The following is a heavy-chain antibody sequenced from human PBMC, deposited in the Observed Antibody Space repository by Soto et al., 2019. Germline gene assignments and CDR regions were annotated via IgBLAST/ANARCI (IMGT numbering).Heavy chain of an antibody. Sequence: QVQLQESGPGLVKPSQTLSLTCTVSGGSISSGGYYWSWIRQHPGKGLEWIGYIYYSVSTYYNPSLKSRVTISVDTSKNQFSLKLSSVTAADTAVYYCARVSRGDWFPRGTVDYWGQGTLVTVSS. CDR2: IYYSVST. J-gene: IGHJ4*02. V-gene: IGHV4-31*03. CDR1: GGSISSGGYY. CDR3: ARVSRGDWFPRGTVDY. D-gene: IGHD3-9*01.